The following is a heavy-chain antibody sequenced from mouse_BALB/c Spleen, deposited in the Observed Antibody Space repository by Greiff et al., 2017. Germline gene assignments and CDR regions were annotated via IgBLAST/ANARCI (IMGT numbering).Heavy chain of an antibody. D-gene: IGHD2-1*01. CDR1: GFNIKDTY. CDR3: ARGGLWGNYYFDY. CDR2: IDPANGNT. Sequence: EVQLQQSGAELVKPGASVKLSCTASGFNIKDTYMHWVKQRPEQGLEWIGRIDPANGNTKYDPKFQGKATITADTSSNTAYLQLSSLTSEDTAVYYCARGGLWGNYYFDYWGQGTTLTVSS. J-gene: IGHJ2*01. V-gene: IGHV14-3*02.